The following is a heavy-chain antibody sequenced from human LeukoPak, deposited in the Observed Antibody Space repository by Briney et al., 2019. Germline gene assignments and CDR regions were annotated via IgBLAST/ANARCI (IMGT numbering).Heavy chain of an antibody. CDR1: GFVFSTYG. Sequence: PGGPLRLSCAASGFVFSTYGMHWVRQAPGKGLEWVAVIWSHGNTKKYADSVTGRFTISRDNSKNTLYLEMNTLRAEDTAVYYCARGRLGSGWTPDYWGQGSLVTVSS. J-gene: IGHJ4*02. V-gene: IGHV3-33*01. D-gene: IGHD6-19*01. CDR2: IWSHGNTK. CDR3: ARGRLGSGWTPDY.